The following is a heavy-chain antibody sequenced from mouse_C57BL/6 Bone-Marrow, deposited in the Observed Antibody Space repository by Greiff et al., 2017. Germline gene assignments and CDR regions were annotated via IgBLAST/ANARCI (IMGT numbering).Heavy chain of an antibody. V-gene: IGHV14-4*01. CDR1: GFNIKDDY. CDR3: TPITTVVADWYFDV. Sequence: VQLQQSGAELVRPGASVKLSCTASGFNIKDDYMHWVKQRPEQGLEWIGWIDPENGDTEYASKFQGKATITADTSSNTAYLQLSSLTSEDTAVYYWTPITTVVADWYFDVWGTGTTVTVSS. J-gene: IGHJ1*03. D-gene: IGHD1-1*01. CDR2: IDPENGDT.